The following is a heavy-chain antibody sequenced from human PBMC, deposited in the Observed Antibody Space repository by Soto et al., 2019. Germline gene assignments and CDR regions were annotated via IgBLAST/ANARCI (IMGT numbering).Heavy chain of an antibody. V-gene: IGHV1-18*01. CDR1: GYSFTSYG. D-gene: IGHD5-12*01. CDR2: ISAYNGNR. J-gene: IGHJ4*02. Sequence: QVQLVQSRAEVKKPGASVKVSCKASGYSFTSYGISWVRQAPGQGLEWMGWISAYNGNRKYAQKFQGRVTMTTDTSTSTAYMELRSLRSDDTAVYHCARDLGGFPDYWGQGTLVTVSS. CDR3: ARDLGGFPDY.